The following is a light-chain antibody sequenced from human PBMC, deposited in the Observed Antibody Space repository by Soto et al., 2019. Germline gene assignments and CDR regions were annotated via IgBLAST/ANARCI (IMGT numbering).Light chain of an antibody. J-gene: IGLJ2*01. V-gene: IGLV2-23*01. Sequence: QSALTQPASVSGSLGQSITISCTGTSSDVGSYNLVSWYQQHPGKAPKLMIYEGSKRPSGVPNRFSGSKSGNTACLTMSGLQDEDEADYYCCSYAGSSTWVFGGGTKLTVL. CDR1: SSDVGSYNL. CDR3: CSYAGSSTWV. CDR2: EGS.